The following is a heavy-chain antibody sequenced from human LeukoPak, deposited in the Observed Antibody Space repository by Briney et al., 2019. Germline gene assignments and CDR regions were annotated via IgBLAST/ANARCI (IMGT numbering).Heavy chain of an antibody. V-gene: IGHV4-39*01. CDR2: IYYSGST. CDR1: GGSISRSSYY. D-gene: IGHD6-19*01. J-gene: IGHJ4*02. CDR3: ARKGSGWYYFDY. Sequence: SETLSLTCTVPGGSISRSSYYWGWIRQPPGKGLEWIGSIYYSGSTYYNPSLKSRVTISVDTSKNQFSLKLSSVTAADTAVYYCARKGSGWYYFDYWGQGTLVTVSS.